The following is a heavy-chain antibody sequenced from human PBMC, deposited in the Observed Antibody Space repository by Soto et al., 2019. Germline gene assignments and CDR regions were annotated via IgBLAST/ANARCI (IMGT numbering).Heavy chain of an antibody. D-gene: IGHD2-15*01. Sequence: QVQLVESGGGVVQPGRSLRLSCAASGFSFSDHGMHWVRQAPGKGLEWVAVIWYDGSNENYADSVRGRFTISRDNSKSTLYLQMNSLRAEDTAVYYCAKVVVVSASPVGYHMDVWDQGTTVTVSS. V-gene: IGHV3-33*06. CDR2: IWYDGSNE. J-gene: IGHJ6*02. CDR1: GFSFSDHG. CDR3: AKVVVVSASPVGYHMDV.